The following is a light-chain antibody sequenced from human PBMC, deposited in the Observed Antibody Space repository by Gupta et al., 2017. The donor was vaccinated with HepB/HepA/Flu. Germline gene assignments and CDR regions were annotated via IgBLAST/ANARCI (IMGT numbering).Light chain of an antibody. CDR3: ENWNNNTRV. V-gene: IGLV4-60*03. Sequence: QPVLTQSSSASASLGSSVKLTCTLSSGHSSYIIAWHQQQPGKAPQYLMKVEGSGSYNTGSPVPDLFSDSSSAAARYITISNRQSEADYYYSSENWNNNTRVFGGGTKLTVL. J-gene: IGLJ3*02. CDR2: VEGSGSY. CDR1: SGHSSYI.